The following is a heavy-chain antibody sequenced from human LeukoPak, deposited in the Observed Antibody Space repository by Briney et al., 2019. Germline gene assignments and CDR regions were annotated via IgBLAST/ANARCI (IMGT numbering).Heavy chain of an antibody. V-gene: IGHV3-64D*09. CDR2: ISSNGGNT. CDR1: GFTFSSSV. D-gene: IGHD7-27*01. CDR3: VKDASGARVKWYFDL. Sequence: GGSLRLSCSASGFTFSSSVMHRVRQAPGKGLEYVSAISSNGGNTFYADSVKGRFTISRDNSKNTLYLQMSSLRAEDTAVYYCVKDASGARVKWYFDLWGRGTLVTVSS. J-gene: IGHJ2*01.